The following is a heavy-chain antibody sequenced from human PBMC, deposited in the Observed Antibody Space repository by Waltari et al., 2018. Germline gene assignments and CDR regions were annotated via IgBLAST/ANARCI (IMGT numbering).Heavy chain of an antibody. J-gene: IGHJ6*02. CDR3: ARGRRGNLYYYGSGSYYSSYYYYGMDV. Sequence: QVQLQQWGAGLLKPSETLSLTCAVYGGSFSGYYWSWICQPPGKGLEWIGEINHSGSTNYNPSLNGRCTISVDTAKNQFSLKLSSVTAADTAVYYWARGRRGNLYYYGSGSYYSSYYYYGMDVWGQGTTVTVSS. V-gene: IGHV4-34*01. CDR1: GGSFSGYY. CDR2: INHSGST. D-gene: IGHD3-10*01.